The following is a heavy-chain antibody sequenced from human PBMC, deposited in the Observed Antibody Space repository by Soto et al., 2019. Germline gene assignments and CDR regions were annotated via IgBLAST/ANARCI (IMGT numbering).Heavy chain of an antibody. D-gene: IGHD2-15*01. CDR3: ASGDPTPRYCSGGSCSSIAFDI. V-gene: IGHV4-39*07. CDR1: GGSINSSSYF. CDR2: IYYSGST. Sequence: SETLSLTCSVSGGSINSSSYFWGWVRQPPGKGLEWIGSIYYSGSTYYNPSLRSRVTISVDTSKNQFSLKLSSVTAADTAVYYCASGDPTPRYCSGGSCSSIAFDIWGQATMVTVSS. J-gene: IGHJ3*02.